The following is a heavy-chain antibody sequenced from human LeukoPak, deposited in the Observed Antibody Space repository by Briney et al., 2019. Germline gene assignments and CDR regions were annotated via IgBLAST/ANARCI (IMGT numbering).Heavy chain of an antibody. V-gene: IGHV4-61*01. Sequence: KTSETLSLTCTVSGGSVSSGSYYWSWIRQPPGKGLEWIGYIYYSGSTNYNPSLKSRVTISVDTSKNQFSLKLSSVTAADTAVYYYARGSGYYGSGSYYNGNFDYWGQGTLVTVSS. CDR1: GGSVSSGSYY. D-gene: IGHD3-10*01. CDR3: ARGSGYYGSGSYYNGNFDY. J-gene: IGHJ4*02. CDR2: IYYSGST.